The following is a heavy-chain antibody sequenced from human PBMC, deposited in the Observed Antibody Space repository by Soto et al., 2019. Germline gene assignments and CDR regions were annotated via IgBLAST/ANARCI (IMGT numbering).Heavy chain of an antibody. J-gene: IGHJ4*02. D-gene: IGHD1-26*01. V-gene: IGHV3-73*01. CDR3: IHSGSYTIR. CDR2: IRSKANSYAT. Sequence: WGSLRLASAASGFTFSGSAMHWVRQASGKGLEWVGRIRSKANSYATAYAASVKGRFTISRDDSKNTAYLQMNSLKTEDTAVYYCIHSGSYTIRWGQGTLVTVSS. CDR1: GFTFSGSA.